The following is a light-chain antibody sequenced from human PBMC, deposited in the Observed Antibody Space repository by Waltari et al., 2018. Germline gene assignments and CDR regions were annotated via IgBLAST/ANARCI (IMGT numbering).Light chain of an antibody. Sequence: DVVLIQTPLSLSVTPGQPASISCKSSQSLLHSDGKTYFFWYLQKPGQPPQLLIYEASHRFSGVPERVRGSGSGTDFTLKISRVEAEDVGVYYCMQTIEFWTFGQGTKVEIK. CDR1: QSLLHSDGKTY. CDR2: EAS. J-gene: IGKJ1*01. CDR3: MQTIEFWT. V-gene: IGKV2D-29*01.